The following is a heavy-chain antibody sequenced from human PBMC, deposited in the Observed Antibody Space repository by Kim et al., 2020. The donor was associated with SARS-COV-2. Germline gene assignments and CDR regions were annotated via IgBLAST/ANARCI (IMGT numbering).Heavy chain of an antibody. D-gene: IGHD5-18*01. V-gene: IGHV4-34*01. CDR3: ARGLKRFGQLWSY. CDR2: INHSGST. CDR1: GGSFSGYY. J-gene: IGHJ4*02. Sequence: SETLSLTCAVYGGSFSGYYWSWIRQPPGKGLEWIGEINHSGSTNYNPSLKSRVTISVDTSKNQFSLKLSSVTAADTAVYYCARGLKRFGQLWSYWGQGTLVTVSS.